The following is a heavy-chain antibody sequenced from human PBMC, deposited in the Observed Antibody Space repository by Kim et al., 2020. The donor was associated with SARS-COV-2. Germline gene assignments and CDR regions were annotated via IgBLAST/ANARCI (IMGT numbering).Heavy chain of an antibody. CDR1: GYTFTSYG. CDR3: ARVGYYGSGSYYRWNYFDY. J-gene: IGHJ4*02. V-gene: IGHV1-18*01. D-gene: IGHD3-10*01. Sequence: ASVKVSCKASGYTFTSYGISWVRQAPGQGLEWMGWISAYNGNTNYAQKLQGRVTMTTDTSTSTAYMELRSLRSDDTAVYYCARVGYYGSGSYYRWNYFDYWGQGTLVTVSS. CDR2: ISAYNGNT.